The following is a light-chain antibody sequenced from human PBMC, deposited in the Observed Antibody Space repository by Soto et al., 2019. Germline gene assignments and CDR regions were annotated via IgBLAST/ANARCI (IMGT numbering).Light chain of an antibody. Sequence: EVVMTQTPASLSVSPGERATLSCRASQSVTTNLAWYQQKPGQAPRLLIYGTSNRAAGVPARYSGSRTGTDFTLTISSLQSEDFAVYYCQQYNKWPSTFGQGTKVAIK. CDR2: GTS. V-gene: IGKV3-15*01. CDR3: QQYNKWPST. CDR1: QSVTTN. J-gene: IGKJ1*01.